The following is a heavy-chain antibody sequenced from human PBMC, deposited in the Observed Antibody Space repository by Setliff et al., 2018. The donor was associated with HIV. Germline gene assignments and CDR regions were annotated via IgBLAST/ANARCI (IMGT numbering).Heavy chain of an antibody. CDR1: GGSISSHY. Sequence: SETLSLTCTVSGGSISSHYWSWIRQPPGKGLEWIGYISYSGSTKYNPSLKSRVTISVDTSKNQFSLKLSSVTAADTAVYYCARGYAFDIWGQGTMVTVSS. CDR3: ARGYAFDI. J-gene: IGHJ3*02. V-gene: IGHV4-59*08. CDR2: ISYSGST.